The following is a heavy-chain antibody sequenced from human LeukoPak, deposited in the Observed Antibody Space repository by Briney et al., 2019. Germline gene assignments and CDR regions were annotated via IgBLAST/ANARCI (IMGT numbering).Heavy chain of an antibody. CDR1: GYTFTSYG. CDR3: ARGRGYSYVIDFGY. V-gene: IGHV1-18*01. CDR2: ISAYNGNT. Sequence: GASLKVSCKASGYTFTSYGMSWVRQAPGEGLEWMGWISAYNGNTNYAQKLQGRVAMTTDTSTSTAYMELRSLRSDDTAACYCARGRGYSYVIDFGYWGQGTLVTVSS. J-gene: IGHJ4*02. D-gene: IGHD5-18*01.